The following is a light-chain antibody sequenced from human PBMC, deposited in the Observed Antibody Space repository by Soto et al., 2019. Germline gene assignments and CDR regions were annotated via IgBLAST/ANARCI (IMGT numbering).Light chain of an antibody. CDR3: QQSYSTPIT. CDR1: QSISTY. Sequence: DSQMTQSPSSLSASVGDRVTITCRASQSISTYLNWYHQKPGKAPKLLIYAASTLQTGVPSRFSGSGSGTDFTLTISSLQPEDFATYYCQQSYSTPITFGQGTKVDIK. J-gene: IGKJ1*01. CDR2: AAS. V-gene: IGKV1-39*01.